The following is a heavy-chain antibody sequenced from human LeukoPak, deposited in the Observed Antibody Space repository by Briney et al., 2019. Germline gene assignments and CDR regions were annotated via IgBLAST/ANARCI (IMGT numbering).Heavy chain of an antibody. CDR2: INHSGST. CDR3: ARGLGRANWFDP. D-gene: IGHD7-27*01. V-gene: IGHV4-34*01. CDR1: GGSFSGYY. J-gene: IGHJ5*02. Sequence: SETLSLTCAVYGGSFSGYYWSWIRQPPGKGLEGIGEINHSGSTNYNPSLKSRVTISVDTSKNQFSLKLSSVTAADTAVYYCARGLGRANWFDPWGQGTLVTVSS.